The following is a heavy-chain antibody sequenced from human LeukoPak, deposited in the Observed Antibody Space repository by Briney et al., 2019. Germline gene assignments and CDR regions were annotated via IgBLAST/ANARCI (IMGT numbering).Heavy chain of an antibody. D-gene: IGHD6-6*01. V-gene: IGHV3-66*01. CDR2: IYSGVNT. Sequence: GGSLRLSCAASGFTFSSYAMSWVRQAPGKGLEWVSVIYSGVNTYYADSVKGRFTISRDNSKNTLHLQMNSLRAEDTAVYYCVRDGQSTSYDYWGQGTLVTVSS. J-gene: IGHJ4*02. CDR1: GFTFSSYA. CDR3: VRDGQSTSYDY.